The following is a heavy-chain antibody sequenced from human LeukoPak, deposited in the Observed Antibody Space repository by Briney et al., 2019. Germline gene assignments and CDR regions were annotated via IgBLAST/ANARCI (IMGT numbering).Heavy chain of an antibody. CDR1: GFTFSDYE. D-gene: IGHD7-27*01. V-gene: IGHV3-48*03. CDR2: ISSRDRTT. J-gene: IGHJ6*03. CDR3: AKDSRLGSAGYMDV. Sequence: GGSLRLSCAASGFTFSDYEINWVRQAPGKGLEWVSYISSRDRTTYYADSVTGRFTISRDNAKNSLYLQMNSLRAEDTALYYCAKDSRLGSAGYMDVWGKGTTVTISS.